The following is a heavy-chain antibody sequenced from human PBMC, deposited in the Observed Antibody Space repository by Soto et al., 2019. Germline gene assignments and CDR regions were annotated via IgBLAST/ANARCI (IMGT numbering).Heavy chain of an antibody. D-gene: IGHD5-12*01. V-gene: IGHV4-34*01. CDR2: INRSGST. CDR3: TRISIYNSGWQPFDS. Sequence: SETLSLTCAVYGGSLSAYYWSWIRQPPGKGLEWIGEINRSGSTNYNPSLKSRVTISVDTSKNQFSLKLSSVTAADTAVYYCTRISIYNSGWQPFDSWGLGARVTVSS. J-gene: IGHJ4*02. CDR1: GGSLSAYY.